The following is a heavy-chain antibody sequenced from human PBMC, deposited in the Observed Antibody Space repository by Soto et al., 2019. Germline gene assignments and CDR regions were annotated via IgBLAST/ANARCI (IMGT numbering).Heavy chain of an antibody. CDR1: GFTFSSYG. Sequence: QVQLVESGGGVVQPGRSLRLSCAASGFTFSSYGMHWVRQAPGKGLEWVAVISYDGSNKYYADSVKGRFTISRDNSKNTLYLQMNSLRAEDTAVYYCAKEDDSSSSHVFDYWGQGTLVTVSS. V-gene: IGHV3-30*18. D-gene: IGHD6-6*01. J-gene: IGHJ4*02. CDR2: ISYDGSNK. CDR3: AKEDDSSSSHVFDY.